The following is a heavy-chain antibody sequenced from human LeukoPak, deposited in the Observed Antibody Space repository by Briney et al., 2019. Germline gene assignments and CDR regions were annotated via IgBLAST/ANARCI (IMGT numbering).Heavy chain of an antibody. CDR2: ISSYGSST. Sequence: GGVPRTSWAALGFTFRSYRVDWGRPAPGKGLVWVSRISSYGSSTSYADSVKGRFTISRDNAKNTLYLQMNSLRAEDTAVYYCATSVVGGQGTLVTVSS. J-gene: IGHJ4*02. D-gene: IGHD3-22*01. CDR1: GFTFRSYR. CDR3: ATSVV. V-gene: IGHV3-74*01.